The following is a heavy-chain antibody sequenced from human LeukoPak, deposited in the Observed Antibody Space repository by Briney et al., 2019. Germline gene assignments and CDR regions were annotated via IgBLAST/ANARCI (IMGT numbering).Heavy chain of an antibody. CDR3: AKGHTDYGTGFDL. CDR1: GFTFSTYA. Sequence: GGSLRLSCVASGFTFSTYAMSWVRQAPGEGLEWVSIVNGGGINTHYVDSVKGRFTISRDNSKNTLYLQMNSLRVEDTAVYYCAKGHTDYGTGFDLWGQGTLVIVSS. D-gene: IGHD4-17*01. CDR2: VNGGGINT. V-gene: IGHV3-23*01. J-gene: IGHJ4*02.